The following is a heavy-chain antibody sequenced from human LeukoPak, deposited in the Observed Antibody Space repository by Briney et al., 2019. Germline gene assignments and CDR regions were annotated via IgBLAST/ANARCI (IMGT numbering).Heavy chain of an antibody. CDR1: GYTFTIYG. CDR3: ATSGRPALGDVFDI. J-gene: IGHJ3*02. Sequence: ASVTVSFKASGYTFTIYGISWVRQAPGQGLEWMGWISAYNGNTNYAQKLQGRVTMTTDTSTSTAYMELRSLRSDDTAVYYCATSGRPALGDVFDIRGQGTMVTVSS. D-gene: IGHD3-16*01. CDR2: ISAYNGNT. V-gene: IGHV1-18*01.